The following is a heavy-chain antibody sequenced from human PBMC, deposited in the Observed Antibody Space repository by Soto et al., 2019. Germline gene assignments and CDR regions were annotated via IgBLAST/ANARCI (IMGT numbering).Heavy chain of an antibody. CDR3: ARDRNPIAEFGELSHSDY. CDR1: GGTFSSYT. J-gene: IGHJ4*02. Sequence: QVQLVQSGAEVKKPGSSVKVSCKASGGTFSSYTISWVRQAPGQGLEWMGRIIPILGIANYAQKFQGRVTIPADNPTSTAYMELSSPRSEDTAVYYCARDRNPIAEFGELSHSDYWGQGTLVTVSS. V-gene: IGHV1-69*08. D-gene: IGHD3-10*01. CDR2: IIPILGIA.